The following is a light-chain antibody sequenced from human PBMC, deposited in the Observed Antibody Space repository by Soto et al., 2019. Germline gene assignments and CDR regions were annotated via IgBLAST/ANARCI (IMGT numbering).Light chain of an antibody. V-gene: IGLV2-11*01. CDR1: SSDVGGYNY. CDR2: DVS. Sequence: QSALTQPRSVSGSPGQSVTISCTGASSDVGGYNYVSWYQQHPGKAPKLMIYDVSKRPSGVPDRFSVSKSGNTASLTISGLQTEDEADYYCCSYAGRYTYVFGTGTKLTVL. CDR3: CSYAGRYTYV. J-gene: IGLJ1*01.